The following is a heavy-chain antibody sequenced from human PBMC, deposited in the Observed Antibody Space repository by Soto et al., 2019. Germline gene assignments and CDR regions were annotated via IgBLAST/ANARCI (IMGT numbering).Heavy chain of an antibody. CDR2: MNPNSGNT. D-gene: IGHD2-15*01. V-gene: IGHV1-8*01. J-gene: IGHJ6*02. Sequence: AASVKVSCKASGYTFTSYDINWVRQATGQGLEWMGWMNPNSGNTGYAQKFQGRVTMTRNTSISTAYMELSSLRSEDTAVYYCARPDCSGGSCYGGFYYYYGMDVWGQGTTVTVSS. CDR3: ARPDCSGGSCYGGFYYYYGMDV. CDR1: GYTFTSYD.